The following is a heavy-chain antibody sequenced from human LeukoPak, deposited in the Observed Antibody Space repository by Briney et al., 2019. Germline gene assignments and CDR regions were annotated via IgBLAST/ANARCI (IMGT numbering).Heavy chain of an antibody. CDR3: AKLNLGEMAYFDS. V-gene: IGHV3-23*01. D-gene: IGHD2-21*01. CDR2: ISVGGGDT. Sequence: GGSLRLSCEASGFIFSSYVMGWVRQAPGKGLEWVSSISVGGGDTFTADSVKGRLTITGENSKNTLYLQMMGLRVEDTAIYYCAKLNLGEMAYFDSWGQGILVTVSS. J-gene: IGHJ4*02. CDR1: GFIFSSYV.